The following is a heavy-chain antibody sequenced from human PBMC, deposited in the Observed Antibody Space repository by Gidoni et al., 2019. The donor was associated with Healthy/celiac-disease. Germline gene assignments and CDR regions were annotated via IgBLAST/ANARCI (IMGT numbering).Heavy chain of an antibody. CDR2: IWYDGSNK. CDR1: GFNFSSYG. V-gene: IGHV3-33*01. CDR3: ARGGMYYDFWNFDY. Sequence: QVQLVESGGGVVQPGRSLRLSCAASGFNFSSYGMHWVRQAPGKGLEWVAVIWYDGSNKYYADSVKGRFTISRDNSKNTLYLQMNSLRAEDTAVYYCARGGMYYDFWNFDYWGQGTLVTVSS. D-gene: IGHD3-3*01. J-gene: IGHJ4*02.